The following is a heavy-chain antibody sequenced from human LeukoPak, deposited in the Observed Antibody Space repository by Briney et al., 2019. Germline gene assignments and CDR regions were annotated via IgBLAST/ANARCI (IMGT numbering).Heavy chain of an antibody. CDR3: ARGRLSGPDDY. CDR1: EFSVSSNY. V-gene: IGHV3-53*01. D-gene: IGHD6-19*01. Sequence: QSGGSLRLSCAVSEFSVSSNYMNWVRQAPGKGLEWVSAIYSGGATYYADSVRGRFTISRDNSKNMVSLQMTSLGAEDTAVYYCARGRLSGPDDYWGQGTLVTVSS. CDR2: IYSGGAT. J-gene: IGHJ4*02.